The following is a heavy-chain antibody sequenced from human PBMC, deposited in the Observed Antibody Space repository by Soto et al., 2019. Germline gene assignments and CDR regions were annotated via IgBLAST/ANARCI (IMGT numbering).Heavy chain of an antibody. CDR1: GYTFNSYG. Sequence: QVQLVQSGAEVKKPGASVKVSCKASGYTFNSYGITWVRQAPGQGLEWMGWISTYNGKTNYAQKVQGRVTMTTDTSTSTAYMELRSLTSHDTAVYYRARGALPTATPSCFAPWGQGTLLTVSS. J-gene: IGHJ5*02. CDR2: ISTYNGKT. CDR3: ARGALPTATPSCFAP. D-gene: IGHD2-2*01. V-gene: IGHV1-18*04.